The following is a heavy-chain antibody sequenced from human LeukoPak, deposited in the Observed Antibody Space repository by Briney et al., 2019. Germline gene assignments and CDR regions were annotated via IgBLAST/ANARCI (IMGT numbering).Heavy chain of an antibody. Sequence: GASVTLSCKASGYTVTSYGIIWVRQAPGQGLEWMGWISAYNGNTNYAQKLQGRVTMTTDTSTSTAYMELRSLRSDDTAVYYCARDQVADMNRHYDMSDYWGQGALVSVCS. D-gene: IGHD3-9*01. CDR1: GYTVTSYG. CDR3: ARDQVADMNRHYDMSDY. J-gene: IGHJ4*02. CDR2: ISAYNGNT. V-gene: IGHV1-18*01.